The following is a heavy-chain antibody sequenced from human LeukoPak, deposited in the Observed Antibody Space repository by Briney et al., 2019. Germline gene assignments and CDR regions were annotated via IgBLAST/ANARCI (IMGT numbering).Heavy chain of an antibody. D-gene: IGHD3/OR15-3a*01. V-gene: IGHV3-21*01. CDR1: GFTLETYT. J-gene: IGHJ4*02. CDR3: ARDRVQWFVIFGLVTPRAFDY. CDR2: ISGNSNYI. Sequence: PGGSLRLSCAASGFTLETYTMNSVRQAPGKGLEWVYSISGNSNYIFYAESVKGRFTISRDNTRNSLYLQINSLRAEDTAVYYCARDRVQWFVIFGLVTPRAFDYWGQGTLVTVSS.